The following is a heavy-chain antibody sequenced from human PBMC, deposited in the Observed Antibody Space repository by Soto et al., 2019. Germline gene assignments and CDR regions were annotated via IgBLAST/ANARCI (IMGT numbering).Heavy chain of an antibody. V-gene: IGHV3-9*02. CDR3: VKDIEPGGAAY. Sequence: LRLSCAASGFTSDDHGMHWVRQAPGKGLEWVSGLIWNTGNTGYADSVKGRFTISRDNAKNSLYLQMNSLRVGDTAFYYCVKDIEPGGAAYWGQGTLVTVSS. J-gene: IGHJ4*02. D-gene: IGHD3-16*01. CDR2: LIWNTGNT. CDR1: GFTSDDHG.